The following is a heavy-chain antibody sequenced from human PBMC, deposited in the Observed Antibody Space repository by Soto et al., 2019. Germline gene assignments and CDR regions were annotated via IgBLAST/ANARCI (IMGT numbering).Heavy chain of an antibody. CDR2: ITWNGGNT. D-gene: IGHD3-3*01. V-gene: IGHV3-43*01. CDR1: GFRFDDYD. J-gene: IGHJ6*02. Sequence: PGGSLRLSCAASGFRFDDYDMHWVRQAPGKGLEWVSLITWNGGNTYYADSVKGRFTISRDCPTQSVSLQMAGLNREDTGLYYCARETSSFGSALDVWGQGTTVRVSS. CDR3: ARETSSFGSALDV.